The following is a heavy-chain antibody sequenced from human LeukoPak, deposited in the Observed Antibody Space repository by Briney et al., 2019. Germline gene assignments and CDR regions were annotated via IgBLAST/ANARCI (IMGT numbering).Heavy chain of an antibody. Sequence: SETLSLTCTVSGGSMSRYYWSWMRQTPGKGLEYIGYIYYSGSTNYNPSLKSRVIISVHTSNNQFSLKLSSVTAADTAVYYCARMGVTAILGYWGQGTLVTVSS. V-gene: IGHV4-59*12. CDR3: ARMGVTAILGY. J-gene: IGHJ4*02. CDR2: IYYSGST. CDR1: GGSMSRYY. D-gene: IGHD2-21*02.